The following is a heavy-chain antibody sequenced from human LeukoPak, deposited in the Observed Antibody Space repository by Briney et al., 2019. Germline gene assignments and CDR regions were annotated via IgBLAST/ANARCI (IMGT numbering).Heavy chain of an antibody. CDR2: INPNSGGT. Sequence: ASVKVSCKASGYTFTGYYMHWVRQAPGQGLEWMGWINPNSGGTNYAQKFQGRVTMTRDTSISPAYMELSRLRSDDTAVYYCARDVYIVVVPAAQRGFDYWGQGTLVTVSS. CDR3: ARDVYIVVVPAAQRGFDY. CDR1: GYTFTGYY. V-gene: IGHV1-2*02. D-gene: IGHD2-2*01. J-gene: IGHJ4*02.